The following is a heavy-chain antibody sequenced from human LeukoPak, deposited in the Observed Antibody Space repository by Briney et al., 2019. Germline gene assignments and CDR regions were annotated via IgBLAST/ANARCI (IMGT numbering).Heavy chain of an antibody. J-gene: IGHJ4*02. CDR1: GFTFSSYS. CDR2: ISSSSSYI. CDR3: AKGKDGSGSYYTSPLYYFDY. V-gene: IGHV3-21*01. Sequence: GGSLRLSCAASGFTFSSYSMNWVRQAPGKGLEWVSSISSSSSYIYYADSVKGRFTISRDNSKNTLYLQMNSLRAEDTAVYYCAKGKDGSGSYYTSPLYYFDYWGQGALVTVSS. D-gene: IGHD3-10*01.